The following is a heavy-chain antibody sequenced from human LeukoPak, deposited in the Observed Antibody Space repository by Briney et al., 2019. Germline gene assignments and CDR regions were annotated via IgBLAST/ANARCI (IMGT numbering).Heavy chain of an antibody. CDR2: IIPIFGTA. CDR1: GGTFSSYA. CDR3: ARDLEGGRSFPLAY. D-gene: IGHD3-16*01. Sequence: EASVKVSCKASGGTFSSYAISWVRQAPGQGLEWMGGIIPIFGTANYAQKFQGRVTITADESTSTAYMELSSLRSEDTAVYYCARDLEGGRSFPLAYWGQGTLVTVSS. J-gene: IGHJ4*02. V-gene: IGHV1-69*13.